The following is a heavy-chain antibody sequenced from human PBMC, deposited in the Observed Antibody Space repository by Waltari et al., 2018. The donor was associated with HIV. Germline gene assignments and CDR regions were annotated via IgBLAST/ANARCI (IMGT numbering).Heavy chain of an antibody. Sequence: EVQVVESGGGLVKPGGSLRVSCASFQLTFEDVWLHWVRQAPGKGLEWVGRIKSKRDCGATDYAASVKCRFVISRDDSQNTLYLQMSGLRTEDTAMYYCTTGGYPTEAFDVWGQGTMVTVSP. V-gene: IGHV3-15*01. J-gene: IGHJ3*01. CDR1: QLTFEDVW. D-gene: IGHD5-12*01. CDR3: TTGGYPTEAFDV. CDR2: IKSKRDCGAT.